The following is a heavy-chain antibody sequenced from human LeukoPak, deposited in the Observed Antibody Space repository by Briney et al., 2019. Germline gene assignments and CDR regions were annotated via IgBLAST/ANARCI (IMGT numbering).Heavy chain of an antibody. Sequence: GGSLRLSCAASGFTFSSYGMHWVRQAPGKGLEWVAFIWYDGSNKYYADSVKGRFTISRDNSKNTLYLQMNSLRAEDTAVYYCAKEPYDFWSGFDYWGQGTLVTVSS. V-gene: IGHV3-30*02. D-gene: IGHD3-3*01. J-gene: IGHJ4*02. CDR3: AKEPYDFWSGFDY. CDR1: GFTFSSYG. CDR2: IWYDGSNK.